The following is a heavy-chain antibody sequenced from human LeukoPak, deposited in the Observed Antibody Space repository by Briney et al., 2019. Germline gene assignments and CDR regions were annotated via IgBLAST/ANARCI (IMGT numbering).Heavy chain of an antibody. CDR3: ARDGGNWFDP. V-gene: IGHV4-39*07. Sequence: KPSETLSLTCTVSGGSISSSSYYWGWIRQPPGKGLEWIGSIYYSGSTYYNPSLKSRVTVSVDTSKNQFSLKLSSVTAADTAVYYCARDGGNWFDPWGQGTLVTVSS. CDR2: IYYSGST. CDR1: GGSISSSSYY. J-gene: IGHJ5*02.